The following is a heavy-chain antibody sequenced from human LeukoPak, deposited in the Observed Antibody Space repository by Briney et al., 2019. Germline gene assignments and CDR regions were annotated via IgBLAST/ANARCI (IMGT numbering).Heavy chain of an antibody. D-gene: IGHD5-18*01. V-gene: IGHV4-30-4*01. CDR1: GGSISSGDYY. CDR2: IYYSGST. J-gene: IGHJ6*02. CDR3: ARDVIKDSDTAMVLRGMDV. Sequence: SETLSLTCTVSGGSISSGDYYWSWIRQPPGKDLEWIGYIYYSGSTYYNPSLKSRVTISVDTSKNQFSLKLSSVTAADTAVYYCARDVIKDSDTAMVLRGMDVWGQGTTVTVSS.